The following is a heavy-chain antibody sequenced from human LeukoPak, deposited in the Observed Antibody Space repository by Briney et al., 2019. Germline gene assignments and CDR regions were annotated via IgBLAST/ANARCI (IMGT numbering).Heavy chain of an antibody. CDR1: GGSISSYSYH. CDR3: ARPSTKYSSSSGYFQH. V-gene: IGHV4-39*01. Sequence: SETLSLTCTVSGGSISSYSYHWGWIRQPPGKGLEWIGSIYYSGSMYYNPSLKSRVTISVDTSKNQFSLKLSSVTAADTAVYYCARPSTKYSSSSGYFQHWGQGTLVTVS. J-gene: IGHJ1*01. CDR2: IYYSGSM. D-gene: IGHD6-6*01.